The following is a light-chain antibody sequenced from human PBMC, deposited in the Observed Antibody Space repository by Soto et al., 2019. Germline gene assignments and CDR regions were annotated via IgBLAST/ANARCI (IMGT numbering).Light chain of an antibody. CDR2: GAS. J-gene: IGKJ1*01. V-gene: IGKV3-15*01. Sequence: EIVMTQSPATLSVSPGERATLSCRASQSISSNLAWYQQKPGQAPRLLIYGASTRATGIPARFSGGGSGTEFTLTISSLQPDDVATYYCQQYNDYSWTFGQGTKVE. CDR3: QQYNDYSWT. CDR1: QSISSN.